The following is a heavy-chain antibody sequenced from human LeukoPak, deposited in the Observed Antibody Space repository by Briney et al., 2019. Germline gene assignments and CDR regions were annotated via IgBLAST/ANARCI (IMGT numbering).Heavy chain of an antibody. CDR2: IYYSGST. CDR3: ARVGGGNYYYYGMDV. CDR1: GGSISSYY. Sequence: SETLSLTCTVSGGSISSYYWSWIRQPPGKGLEWIGYIYYSGSTNYNPSLKSRVTISVDTSKNQFSLKLSSVTAADTAVYYCARVGGGNYYYYGMDVWGQGTTATVSS. D-gene: IGHD4-23*01. J-gene: IGHJ6*02. V-gene: IGHV4-59*01.